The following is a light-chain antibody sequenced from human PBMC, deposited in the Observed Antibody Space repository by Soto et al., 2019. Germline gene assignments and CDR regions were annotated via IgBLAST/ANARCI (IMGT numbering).Light chain of an antibody. J-gene: IGLJ7*02. V-gene: IGLV1-51*01. CDR1: RSNIGRNF. Sequence: QSVLTQPPSVSAAPGQKVTISCSVNRSNIGRNFVSWYQQVPGAPPKLLIYDNTLRPSGVPDRFAGSRSGTSATLGSPGPQTGDDANYFCATWDVDMGPGWLFGGGTKRTA. CDR3: ATWDVDMGPGWL. CDR2: DNT.